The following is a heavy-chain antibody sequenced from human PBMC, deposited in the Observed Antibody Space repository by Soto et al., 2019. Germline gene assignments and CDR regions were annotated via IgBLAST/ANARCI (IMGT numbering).Heavy chain of an antibody. CDR1: GDTFTSYY. V-gene: IGHV1-46*01. J-gene: IGHJ5*02. CDR2: INPSGGT. D-gene: IGHD3-10*01. CDR3: ARGVGSGSYYNQYNWFDP. Sequence: ASVKVSCKAAGDTFTSYYMHWVRQAPGQGLEWMGIINPSGGTSYAQKFQGRVTMTTDTSTSTAYMELRSLRSDDTAVYYCARGVGSGSYYNQYNWFDPWGQGTLVTVS.